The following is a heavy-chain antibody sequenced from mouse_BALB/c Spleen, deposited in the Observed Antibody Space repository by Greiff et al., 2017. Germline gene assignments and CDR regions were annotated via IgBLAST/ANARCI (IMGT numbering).Heavy chain of an antibody. J-gene: IGHJ2*01. CDR2: ISSGGST. CDR1: GFTFSSYA. CDR3: ARGPTTVVEYYFDY. D-gene: IGHD1-1*01. V-gene: IGHV5-6-5*01. Sequence: EVKLVESGGGLVKPGGSLKLSCAASGFTFSSYAMSWVRQTPEKRLEWVASISSGGSTYYPDSVKGRFTISRDNARNILYLQMSSLRSEDTAMYYCARGPTTVVEYYFDYWGQGTTLTVSS.